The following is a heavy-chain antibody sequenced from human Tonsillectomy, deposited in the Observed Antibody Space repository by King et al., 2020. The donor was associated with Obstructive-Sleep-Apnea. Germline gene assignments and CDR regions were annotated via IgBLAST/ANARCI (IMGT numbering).Heavy chain of an antibody. V-gene: IGHV4-59*08. CDR3: ARSLDSSGYYYTNY. J-gene: IGHJ4*02. D-gene: IGHD3-22*01. Sequence: QLQESGPGLVKPSETLSLTCTVSGGSISSYYWSWIRQPPGKGLEWIGYISYSGSTNYNPSLKSRVTISVDTSKNQFSLKLSSVTAADTVVYYCARSLDSSGYYYTNYWGQGTLVTVSS. CDR2: ISYSGST. CDR1: GGSISSYY.